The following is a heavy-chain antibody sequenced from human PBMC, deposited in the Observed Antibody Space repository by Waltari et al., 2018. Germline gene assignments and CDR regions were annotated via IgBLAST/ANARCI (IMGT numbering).Heavy chain of an antibody. V-gene: IGHV4-39*01. CDR3: ARPQGQSGWGAFDI. J-gene: IGHJ3*02. CDR2: IYYSGST. Sequence: QLQLQESGPGLVKPSETLSLTCTVSGGSISSRSYYWGWIRQPPGKGLEWIGSIYYSGSTYYNPSLKSRVTISVDTSKNQFSLKLSSVTAADTAVYYCARPQGQSGWGAFDIWGQGTMVTVSS. D-gene: IGHD6-19*01. CDR1: GGSISSRSYY.